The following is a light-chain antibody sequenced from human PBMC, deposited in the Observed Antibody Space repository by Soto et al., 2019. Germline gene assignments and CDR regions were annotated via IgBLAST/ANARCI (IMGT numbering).Light chain of an antibody. Sequence: DIPIAQSSSPLSSSLGYSVTIPWRASQSISSWLAWYQQKPGKAPKLLIYDASSLESGVPSRFSGSGSGTEFTLTISSLQPDAFASYYCQQYNSYSQFTFGQGTRLEI. CDR3: QQYNSYSQFT. V-gene: IGKV1-5*01. J-gene: IGKJ5*01. CDR1: QSISSW. CDR2: DAS.